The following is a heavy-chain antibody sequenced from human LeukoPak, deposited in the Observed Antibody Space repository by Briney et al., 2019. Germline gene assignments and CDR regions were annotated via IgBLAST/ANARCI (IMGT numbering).Heavy chain of an antibody. CDR2: IYYSGST. V-gene: IGHV4-39*07. CDR1: GGSISSYY. D-gene: IGHD3-10*01. J-gene: IGHJ5*02. Sequence: PSETLSLTCTVSGGSISSYYWGWIRQPPGKGLEWIGSIYYSGSTYYNPSLKSRVTISVDTSKNQFSLKLSSVTAADTAVYYCARVSRGSGSYYKGNWFDPWGQGTLVTVSS. CDR3: ARVSRGSGSYYKGNWFDP.